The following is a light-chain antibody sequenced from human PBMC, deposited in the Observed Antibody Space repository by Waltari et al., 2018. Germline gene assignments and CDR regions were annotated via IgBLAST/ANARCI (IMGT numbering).Light chain of an antibody. V-gene: IGLV1-47*01. Sequence: QSMLTQPSSPSGAPGQRVTISCSGSSSNIGSNYVYWYQRLPGTAPKLLIYRNNRRPSGVADRFSGSKSGTSSSLAISGLRSEEEADYYCAAFDDSLNGWVFGGGTKLTVL. CDR3: AAFDDSLNGWV. J-gene: IGLJ3*02. CDR1: SSNIGSNY. CDR2: RNN.